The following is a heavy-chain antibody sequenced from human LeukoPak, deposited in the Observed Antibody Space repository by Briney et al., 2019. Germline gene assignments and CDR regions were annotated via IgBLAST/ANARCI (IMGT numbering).Heavy chain of an antibody. Sequence: ASVKVSCKPSGYTFTGYYIHWVRQAPGQGFEWMGWIHPNSGATGYAQNFQGRVTMTRDTSISTAYMDLSRLRPDDTSVYYCERNTAPGYGLDVWGQGTPVSVSS. CDR3: ERNTAPGYGLDV. CDR2: IHPNSGAT. V-gene: IGHV1-2*02. CDR1: GYTFTGYY. D-gene: IGHD5-18*01. J-gene: IGHJ6*02.